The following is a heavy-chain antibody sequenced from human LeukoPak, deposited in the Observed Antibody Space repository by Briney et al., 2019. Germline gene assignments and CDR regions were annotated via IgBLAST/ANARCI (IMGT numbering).Heavy chain of an antibody. CDR2: IYYSGST. D-gene: IGHD3-3*01. Sequence: SETLSLTCTVSGGSISSYYWSWIRQPPGKGLEWIGYIYYSGSTNYNPSLKSRVTILVDTSKNQFSLKLSSVTAADTAVYYCARDSRITIFGVAYGYYYYGMDVWGQGTTVTVSS. J-gene: IGHJ6*02. V-gene: IGHV4-59*01. CDR3: ARDSRITIFGVAYGYYYYGMDV. CDR1: GGSISSYY.